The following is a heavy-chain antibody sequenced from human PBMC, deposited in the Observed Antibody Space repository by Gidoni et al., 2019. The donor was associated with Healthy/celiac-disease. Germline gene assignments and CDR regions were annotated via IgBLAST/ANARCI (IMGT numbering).Heavy chain of an antibody. CDR1: GYSFIAYY. CDR2: INPNSGST. D-gene: IGHD3-3*01. J-gene: IGHJ4*02. CDR3: ARGIFGVVTTYYNFDY. V-gene: IGHV1-2*02. Sequence: QVQLVQSGAEVKKPWASVNVSCKASGYSFIAYYMHWVGQAPGQGLEWIGWINPNSGSTNYAQKFQGRVTMTRNTSISTAYMELSRLRSDDTAVYYCARGIFGVVTTYYNFDYWGQGTLVTVSS.